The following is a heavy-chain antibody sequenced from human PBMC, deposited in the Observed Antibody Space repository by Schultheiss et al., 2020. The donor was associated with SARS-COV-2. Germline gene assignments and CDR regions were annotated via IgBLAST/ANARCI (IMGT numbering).Heavy chain of an antibody. CDR3: VRAWSVGCSSTSCSYGMDV. CDR1: GGSISSSSYY. J-gene: IGHJ6*02. Sequence: SETLSLTCTVSGGSISSSSYYWSWIRQPPGKGLEWIGYIYYSGSTNYNPSLKSRVTLSVNTFKNQFSLKLYSVTADATAVYYCVRAWSVGCSSTSCSYGMDVWGQGTTVTVSS. CDR2: IYYSGST. D-gene: IGHD2-2*01. V-gene: IGHV4-61*01.